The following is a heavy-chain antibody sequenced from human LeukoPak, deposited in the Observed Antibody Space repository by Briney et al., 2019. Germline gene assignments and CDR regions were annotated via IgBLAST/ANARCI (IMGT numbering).Heavy chain of an antibody. D-gene: IGHD2-15*01. CDR2: ISASGGST. CDR3: AKPRDIVVVVAATFDY. CDR1: GFTFSSYA. Sequence: PGGSLRLSCAASGFTFSSYAMSWVRQAPGKGLEWVSAISASGGSTYYADSVKGRFTISRDNSKNTLYLQMNSLRAEDTAVYYCAKPRDIVVVVAATFDYWGRGTLVTVSS. V-gene: IGHV3-23*01. J-gene: IGHJ4*02.